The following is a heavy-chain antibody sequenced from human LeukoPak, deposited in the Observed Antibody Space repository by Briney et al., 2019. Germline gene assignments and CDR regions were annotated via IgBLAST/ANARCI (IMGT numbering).Heavy chain of an antibody. Sequence: GGSLRLSCAASGFTFSSYAMSWVRQAPGKGLEWVSAISGSGGSTYYADSVKGRFTISRDNSKNTLYLQMNSLRAEDTAVYYCAKDRYRRYCSSTSCSPWFDPWGQGTLVTVSP. CDR2: ISGSGGST. CDR1: GFTFSSYA. D-gene: IGHD2-2*01. CDR3: AKDRYRRYCSSTSCSPWFDP. V-gene: IGHV3-23*01. J-gene: IGHJ5*02.